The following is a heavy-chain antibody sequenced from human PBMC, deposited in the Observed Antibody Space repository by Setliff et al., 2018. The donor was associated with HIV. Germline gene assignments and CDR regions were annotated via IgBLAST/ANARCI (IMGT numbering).Heavy chain of an antibody. CDR3: ARSDLDNGSGYFDYYSYYMDV. V-gene: IGHV4-34*01. CDR1: GGSFSAYY. D-gene: IGHD3-22*01. Sequence: PSETLSLTCAVYGGSFSAYYWTWIRQPPGKGLEWIGEINHSGSTNYNPSLKSRVTISVDTSQNQFSLKLRSVTAADTAIYYCARSDLDNGSGYFDYYSYYMDVWGRGTTVTVSS. J-gene: IGHJ6*03. CDR2: INHSGST.